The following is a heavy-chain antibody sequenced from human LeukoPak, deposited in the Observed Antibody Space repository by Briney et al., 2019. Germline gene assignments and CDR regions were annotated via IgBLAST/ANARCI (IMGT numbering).Heavy chain of an antibody. CDR3: TREGSTSWHFDY. CDR1: GFTFSSYG. CDR2: IWYDGSNK. D-gene: IGHD2-2*01. V-gene: IGHV3-33*01. J-gene: IGHJ4*02. Sequence: GGSLRLSCAASGFTFSSYGMHWVRQAPGKGLEWVAVIWYDGSNKYYADSVKGRFTISRDNSKNTLYLQMNSLRAEDTAVYYCTREGSTSWHFDYWGQGTLVTVSS.